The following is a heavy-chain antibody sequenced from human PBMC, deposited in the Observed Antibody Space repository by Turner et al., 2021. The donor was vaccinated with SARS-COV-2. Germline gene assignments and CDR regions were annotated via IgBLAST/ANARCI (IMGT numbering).Heavy chain of an antibody. CDR1: GGSISSSSYY. CDR2: VYYRGNT. CDR3: ARVKSTVTTYYYYYMDV. V-gene: IGHV4-39*01. Sequence: QLQLQESGPGLVQPSETLSLTCSVPGGSISSSSYYWGWIRQPPGKGPEWIGSVYYRGNTYYNPSLESRVTISVDTSNNQFSLKLNSVTAADTAVYYCARVKSTVTTYYYYYMDVWGKGTTVTVSS. D-gene: IGHD4-4*01. J-gene: IGHJ6*03.